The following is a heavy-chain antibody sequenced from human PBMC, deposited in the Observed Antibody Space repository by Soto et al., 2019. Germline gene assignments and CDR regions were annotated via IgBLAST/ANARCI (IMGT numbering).Heavy chain of an antibody. CDR3: ARDGYCTNGVCYTNYGMDV. CDR2: ISYDGSNK. D-gene: IGHD2-8*01. CDR1: GFTFSSYA. J-gene: IGHJ6*02. Sequence: GGSLRLSCAASGFTFSSYAMHWVRQAPGKGLEWVAVISYDGSNKYYAGSVKGRFTISRDNSKNTLYLQMNSLRAEDTAVYYCARDGYCTNGVCYTNYGMDVWGQGTTVTVSS. V-gene: IGHV3-30-3*01.